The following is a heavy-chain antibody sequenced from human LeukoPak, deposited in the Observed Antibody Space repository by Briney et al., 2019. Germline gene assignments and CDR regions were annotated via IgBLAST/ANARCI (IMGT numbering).Heavy chain of an antibody. J-gene: IGHJ4*02. CDR2: INPNSGGT. Sequence: ASVKVSCKASGYTFTGYYMHWVRQAPGQGLEWMGWINPNSGGTNYAQKFQGRVTMTRDTSISTAYMELSRLRSDDTAVYYCARATMVRGVITKWDIDYWGQGTLVTVSS. CDR3: ARATMVRGVITKWDIDY. D-gene: IGHD3-10*01. V-gene: IGHV1-2*02. CDR1: GYTFTGYY.